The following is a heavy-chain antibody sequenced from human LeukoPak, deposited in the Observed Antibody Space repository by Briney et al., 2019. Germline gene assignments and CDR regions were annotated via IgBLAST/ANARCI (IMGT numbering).Heavy chain of an antibody. CDR3: ARDSPDYDSSGYRYYYYYGMDV. J-gene: IGHJ6*02. CDR1: GGTFSSYA. D-gene: IGHD3-22*01. Sequence: GASVKVSCKASGGTFSSYAISWVRQAPGQGLEWMGGIIPIFGTANYAQKFQGRVTITADESTSTAYMELSSLRSEDTAVYYCARDSPDYDSSGYRYYYYYGMDVWGQGTTVTVSS. V-gene: IGHV1-69*13. CDR2: IIPIFGTA.